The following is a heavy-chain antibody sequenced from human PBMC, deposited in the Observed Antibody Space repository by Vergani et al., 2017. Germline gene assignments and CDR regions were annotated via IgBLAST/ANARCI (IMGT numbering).Heavy chain of an antibody. V-gene: IGHV3-23*01. D-gene: IGHD3-10*01. CDR1: GFTFNHYA. J-gene: IGHJ4*02. Sequence: EVQLLESGGDLVQPGGSLRLSCAASGFTFNHYAMNWVRQAPGKGLEWVSGISGSGGSTYYAGSVKGRFTISRDSSKNTLYLQMNSLRAEDTAVYYCAKAVTYYYGSGSPHDYWGQGTLVTVSS. CDR2: ISGSGGST. CDR3: AKAVTYYYGSGSPHDY.